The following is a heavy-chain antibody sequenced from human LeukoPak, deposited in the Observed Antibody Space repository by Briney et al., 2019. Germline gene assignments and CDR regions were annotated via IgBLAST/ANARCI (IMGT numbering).Heavy chain of an antibody. CDR1: GFTFSDYY. CDR3: ARGWVAVAGMGVY. V-gene: IGHV3-11*05. CDR2: ISSTSTDT. Sequence: GGSLRLSCAASGFTFSDYYMSWIRRTPGKGLEYVSYISSTSTDTNYADSVEGRFTISRDNANNLLFLQMNSLRADDTAVYFCARGWVAVAGMGVYWGQGTLVTVSS. D-gene: IGHD6-19*01. J-gene: IGHJ4*02.